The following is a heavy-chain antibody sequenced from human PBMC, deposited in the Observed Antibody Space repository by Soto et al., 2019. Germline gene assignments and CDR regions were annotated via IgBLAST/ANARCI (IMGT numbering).Heavy chain of an antibody. D-gene: IGHD3-22*01. V-gene: IGHV4-59*01. CDR2: IYYSERT. CDR3: ARAYYYTSGYSLDP. J-gene: IGHJ5*02. Sequence: QVQLQESGPGLVKPSETLSLTCTVSGGSISSYYWSWIRQPPGKGLEWIGYIYYSERTNYNHSLINRIIISEVTPNNPYSLRLSSVTAADTAVYYCARAYYYTSGYSLDPWGQGTLVTVSS. CDR1: GGSISSYY.